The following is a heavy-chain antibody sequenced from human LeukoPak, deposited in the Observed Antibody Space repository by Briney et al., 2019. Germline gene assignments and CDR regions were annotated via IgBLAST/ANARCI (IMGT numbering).Heavy chain of an antibody. CDR1: GFTFSSYG. CDR3: ARHEDVGYCSGGSCPYDY. D-gene: IGHD2-15*01. V-gene: IGHV4-59*08. CDR2: IYHSGST. J-gene: IGHJ4*02. Sequence: LRLSCAASGFTFSSYGMHWVRQAPGKGLEWIGYIYHSGSTYYNPSLKSRVTISVDTSKNQFSLKLSSVTAADTAVYYCARHEDVGYCSGGSCPYDYWGQGTLVTVSS.